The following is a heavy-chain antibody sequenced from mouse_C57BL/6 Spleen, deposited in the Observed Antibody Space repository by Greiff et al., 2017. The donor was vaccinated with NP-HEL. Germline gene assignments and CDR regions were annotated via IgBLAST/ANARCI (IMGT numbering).Heavy chain of an antibody. V-gene: IGHV1-81*01. CDR2: IYPRSGNT. CDR1: GYTFTSYG. D-gene: IGHD1-1*01. CDR3: ARSHYYGSSYDWDFEV. J-gene: IGHJ1*03. Sequence: QVQLQQSGAELARPGASVKLSCKASGYTFTSYGISWVKQRTGQGLEWIGEIYPRSGNTYYNEKFKGKATLTADKSSSTAYRELRSLTSEDSAVYFCARSHYYGSSYDWDFEVWGTGTTVTVSS.